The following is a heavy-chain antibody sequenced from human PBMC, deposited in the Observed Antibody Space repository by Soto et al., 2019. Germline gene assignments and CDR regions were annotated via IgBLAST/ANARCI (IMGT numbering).Heavy chain of an antibody. CDR2: IIPIFGTA. Sequence: ASVKVSCKASGGTFSSYAISWVRQAPGQGLEWMGGIIPIFGTANYAQKFQGRVTITADESTSTAYMELSSLRSEDTAVYYCARGVVTFNWFDPWGQGTLVTVSS. V-gene: IGHV1-69*13. J-gene: IGHJ5*02. D-gene: IGHD3-22*01. CDR1: GGTFSSYA. CDR3: ARGVVTFNWFDP.